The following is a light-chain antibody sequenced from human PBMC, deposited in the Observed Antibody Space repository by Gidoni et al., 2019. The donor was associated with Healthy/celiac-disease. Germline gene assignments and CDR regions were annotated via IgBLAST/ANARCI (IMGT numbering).Light chain of an antibody. CDR1: QRVLYCSNNKNY. CDR3: QQYFSTPLT. J-gene: IGKJ4*01. V-gene: IGKV4-1*01. Sequence: DIVITQSPDSLGVSLGERATINCKSSQRVLYCSNNKNYLAWYQQKPGQPPKLLIYWGSTRESGVPDRFSGSGSGTDFTLTISSLQAEDVAVYYCQQYFSTPLTFGGGTKVEIK. CDR2: WGS.